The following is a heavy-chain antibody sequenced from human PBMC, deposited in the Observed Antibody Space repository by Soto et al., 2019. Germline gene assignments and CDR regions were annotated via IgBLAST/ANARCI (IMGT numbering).Heavy chain of an antibody. CDR2: ISADNGDT. J-gene: IGHJ4*02. CDR1: GYTFTKYG. CDR3: ARGLAQPLGY. D-gene: IGHD2-2*01. V-gene: IGHV1-18*01. Sequence: QVQLVQSGAEVKKPGASVKVSCKASGYTFTKYGINWVRQAPGQGLEWMGWISADNGDTNYAQKFQGRVTMPTDTSTSTVYMELRSLISDDTAVYYCARGLAQPLGYWGQGTLVTVSS.